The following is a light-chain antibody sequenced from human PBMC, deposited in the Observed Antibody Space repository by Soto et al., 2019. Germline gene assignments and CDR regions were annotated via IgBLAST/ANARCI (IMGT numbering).Light chain of an antibody. Sequence: DIELTQSPCFLSASVGDRATITCRASQAISSYLAWYQQKPGKAPNLLIFADSTLQSGGLSRFSGSGSGTEFTLTISSLQPEDFATYYCQQHNSYPLTFGGGTKLEIK. V-gene: IGKV1-9*01. CDR2: ADS. CDR1: QAISSY. CDR3: QQHNSYPLT. J-gene: IGKJ4*01.